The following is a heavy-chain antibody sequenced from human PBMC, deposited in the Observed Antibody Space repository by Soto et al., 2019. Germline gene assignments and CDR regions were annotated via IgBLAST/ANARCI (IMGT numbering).Heavy chain of an antibody. Sequence: SVKVSCKASGGTFSSYSISWVRQAPGQGLEWMGGIIPIFGTANYAQKFQGRVTITADESTSTAYMELSSLRSEDTAVYYCARVPPGAMVPFDYWGQGTLVTVSS. D-gene: IGHD5-18*01. J-gene: IGHJ4*02. CDR1: GGTFSSYS. CDR3: ARVPPGAMVPFDY. V-gene: IGHV1-69*13. CDR2: IIPIFGTA.